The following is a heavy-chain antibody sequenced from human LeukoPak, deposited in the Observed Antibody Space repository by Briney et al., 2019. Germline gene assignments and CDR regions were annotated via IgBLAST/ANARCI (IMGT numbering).Heavy chain of an antibody. CDR1: GGSISSSNW. CDR3: ARSDTAMVSAFDY. CDR2: IYHSGST. V-gene: IGHV4-4*02. J-gene: IGHJ4*02. Sequence: PSETLSLTCAVSGGSISSSNWWSWVRQPPGKGLEWIGEIYHSGSTNYNPSLKSRVTISVDKSKNQFSLKLSSVTAADTAVYYCARSDTAMVSAFDYWGQGTLVTVSS. D-gene: IGHD5-18*01.